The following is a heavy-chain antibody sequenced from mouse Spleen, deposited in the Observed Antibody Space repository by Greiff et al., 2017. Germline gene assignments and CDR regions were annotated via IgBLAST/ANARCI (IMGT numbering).Heavy chain of an antibody. D-gene: IGHD2-12*01. Sequence: EVRLVESGAELVKPGASVKLSCTASGFNIKDYYMHWVKQRTEQGLEWIGRIDPEDGETKYAPKFQGKATITADTSSNTAYLQLSSLTSEDTAVYYCARSGNSYYSYGEGYFDYWGQGTTLTVSS. J-gene: IGHJ2*01. CDR2: IDPEDGET. CDR3: ARSGNSYYSYGEGYFDY. V-gene: IGHV14-2*01. CDR1: GFNIKDYY.